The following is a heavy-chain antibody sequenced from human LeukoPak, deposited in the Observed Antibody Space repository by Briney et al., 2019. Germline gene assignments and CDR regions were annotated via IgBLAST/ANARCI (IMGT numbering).Heavy chain of an antibody. CDR1: GGSISSGSY. CDR2: IYTSGST. V-gene: IGHV4-61*02. D-gene: IGHD4-23*01. J-gene: IGHJ4*02. CDR3: ARSYGGNDKHPVDY. Sequence: SETLSLTCTVSGGSISSGSYWNWIRQPAGKGLEWIGRIYTSGSTYYNPSLKSRVTISVDTSKNQFSLKLSSVTAADTAVYYCARSYGGNDKHPVDYWGQGTLVTVSS.